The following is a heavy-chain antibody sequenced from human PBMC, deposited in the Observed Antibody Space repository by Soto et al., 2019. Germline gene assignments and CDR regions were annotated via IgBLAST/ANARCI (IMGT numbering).Heavy chain of an antibody. J-gene: IGHJ4*02. V-gene: IGHV4-30-4*01. CDR3: ASESGSTYGYFDH. D-gene: IGHD5-18*01. Sequence: PSETLSLTCTVSGGSVTSDEDYWTWIRQSPGKGLGWIGYISNSGSTGYNPSLKTRLSMSVDRSKNQFTLRLTSVPAADTAVYFCASESGSTYGYFDHWGQGTQVTVSS. CDR1: GGSVTSDEDY. CDR2: ISNSGST.